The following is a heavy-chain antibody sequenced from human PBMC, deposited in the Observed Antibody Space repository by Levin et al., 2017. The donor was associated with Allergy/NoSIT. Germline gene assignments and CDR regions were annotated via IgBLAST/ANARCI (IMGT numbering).Heavy chain of an antibody. CDR2: IYTSGST. J-gene: IGHJ5*02. D-gene: IGHD3-3*01. V-gene: IGHV4-4*07. CDR3: ARDVDFWSGYNWFDP. CDR1: GGSISSYY. Sequence: SQTLSLTCTVSGGSISSYYWSWIRQPAGKGLEWIGRIYTSGSTNYNPSLKSRVTMSVDTSKNQFSLKLSSVTAADTAVYYCARDVDFWSGYNWFDPWGQGTLVTVSS.